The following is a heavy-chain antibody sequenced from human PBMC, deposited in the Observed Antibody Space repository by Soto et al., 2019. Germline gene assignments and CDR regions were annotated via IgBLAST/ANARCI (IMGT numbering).Heavy chain of an antibody. J-gene: IGHJ4*02. CDR1: GFTSSSFA. D-gene: IGHD3-10*01. V-gene: IGHV3-23*04. CDR2: ISGNDDDT. Sequence: EVQVVESGGDLVQPGGSLRLSCAASGFTSSSFAMSWVRQAPGKGLEWVSAISGNDDDTYYADSVKGRFTISRDNSKNTLYLQMNSLRAEDTAVYYFAKLLWFADQRYWGQGTLVTVSS. CDR3: AKLLWFADQRY.